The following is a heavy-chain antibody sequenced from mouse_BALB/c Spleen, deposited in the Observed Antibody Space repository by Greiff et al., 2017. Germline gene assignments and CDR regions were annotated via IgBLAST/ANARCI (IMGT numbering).Heavy chain of an antibody. V-gene: IGHV1-14*01. Sequence: VQLQQSGPELVKPGASVKMSCKASGYTFTSYVMHWVKQKPGQGLEWIGYINPYNDGTKYNQKFKGKATLTADKSSSTAYMELRSLTSEDSAVYYCTRGGYYYYGSSYGTWFAYWGQGTLVTVSA. CDR2: INPYNDGT. CDR1: GYTFTSYV. CDR3: TRGGYYYYGSSYGTWFAY. D-gene: IGHD1-1*01. J-gene: IGHJ3*01.